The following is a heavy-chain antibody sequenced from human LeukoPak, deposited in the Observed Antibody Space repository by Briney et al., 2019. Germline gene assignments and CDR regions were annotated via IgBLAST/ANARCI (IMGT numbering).Heavy chain of an antibody. V-gene: IGHV1-2*02. CDR3: VRGAVAAAGTMDY. CDR2: INPNSAGT. J-gene: IGHJ4*02. CDR1: GYTFTDYY. Sequence: ASVKVSCKTSGYTFTDYYMHWMRQAPGQGLERMGWINPNSAGTNYAQTFQGRVIMTRDTSISTAYMELTSLTSVDSAVYYCVRGAVAAAGTMDYWGQGTLVTVSS. D-gene: IGHD6-13*01.